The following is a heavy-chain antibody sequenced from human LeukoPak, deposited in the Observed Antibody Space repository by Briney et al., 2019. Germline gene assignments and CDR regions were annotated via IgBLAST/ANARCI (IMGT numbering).Heavy chain of an antibody. V-gene: IGHV1-18*01. D-gene: IGHD2-15*01. CDR1: GYTFTNYA. CDR2: ISAYNGNT. J-gene: IGHJ4*02. CDR3: ARDVGEGFCSGGSCSDY. Sequence: GASVKVSCKASGYTFTNYAFSWVRQAPGQGLEWMGWISAYNGNTNYAQKLQGRVTMTTDTSTSTVYMERRSLRSDDTAAYYCARDVGEGFCSGGSCSDYWGQGTLVTVSS.